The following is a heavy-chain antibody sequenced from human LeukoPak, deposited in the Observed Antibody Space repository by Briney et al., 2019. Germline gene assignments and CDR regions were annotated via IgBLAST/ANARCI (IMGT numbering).Heavy chain of an antibody. J-gene: IGHJ6*04. V-gene: IGHV4-59*08. CDR2: IYYSAST. CDR1: GGSISSYC. D-gene: IGHD3-10*01. CDR3: ASQLWYGDYYYVMDV. Sequence: SETLSLTCAVSGGSISSYCWSWIRQPPGKGLEWIGYIYYSASTNYNPSLKSRVTISVDTSKNQFSLKLSSVTAADTAVYYCASQLWYGDYYYVMDVWGKRTTVTVSS.